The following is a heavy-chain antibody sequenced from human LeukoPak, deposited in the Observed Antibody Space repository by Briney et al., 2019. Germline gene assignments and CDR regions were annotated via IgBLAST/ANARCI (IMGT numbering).Heavy chain of an antibody. CDR1: GFTFDDYA. Sequence: GRSLRLSCAASGFTFDDYAMHWVRQAPGKGLEWVSGISWNSGSIGYADSVKGRFTISRDNAKNSLYLQMNSLRAEDTALYYCAVLGDYYDSSGYYPPGGDAFDICGQGTMVTVSS. CDR2: ISWNSGSI. J-gene: IGHJ3*02. CDR3: AVLGDYYDSSGYYPPGGDAFDI. V-gene: IGHV3-9*01. D-gene: IGHD3-22*01.